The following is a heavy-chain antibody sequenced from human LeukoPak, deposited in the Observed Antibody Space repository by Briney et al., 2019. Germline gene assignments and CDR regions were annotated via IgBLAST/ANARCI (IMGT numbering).Heavy chain of an antibody. J-gene: IGHJ4*02. V-gene: IGHV3-15*01. D-gene: IGHD6-19*01. Sequence: PGGSLRLSCAASGLTFSNAWMSWVRHAPGKGLEWVVRIKSETDGGATDYAAPVKGRFTISRDDSKNTLYLQMNSLKTEDTAVYYCTTAPYSSGWYPFIIWGQGTLVTVSS. CDR1: GLTFSNAW. CDR3: TTAPYSSGWYPFII. CDR2: IKSETDGGAT.